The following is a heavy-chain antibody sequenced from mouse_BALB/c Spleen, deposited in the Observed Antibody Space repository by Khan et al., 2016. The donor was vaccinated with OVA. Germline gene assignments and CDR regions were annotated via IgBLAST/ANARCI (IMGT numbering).Heavy chain of an antibody. CDR1: GFTFSNYA. Sequence: EVELVESGGGLVKPGGSLKFSCAASGFTFSNYAMSWVRQTPEKKPKWVATTSSGGRYTYYPDSVQGRFTNSRDNDKNTLYLQVRSLNAEDTAMYYCASSPVYYGSNCFDYWGRGATITVSS. J-gene: IGHJ2*01. CDR2: TSSGGRYT. CDR3: ASSPVYYGSNCFDY. V-gene: IGHV5-9-3*01. D-gene: IGHD1-1*01.